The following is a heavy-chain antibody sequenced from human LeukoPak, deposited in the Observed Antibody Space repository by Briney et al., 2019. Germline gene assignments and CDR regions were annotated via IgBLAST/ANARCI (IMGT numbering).Heavy chain of an antibody. J-gene: IGHJ4*02. CDR2: ISWEGHTT. CDR1: GFTFYDYA. D-gene: IGHD3-10*01. CDR3: TRDTDYGSATNSFDS. Sequence: GGSLRPPCAASGFTFYDYAMHWVRQAPGKGLEWVALISWEGHTTYYADSVRGRFTISRDNSKNSLYLQMNSLRTEDTAFYYCTRDTDYGSATNSFDSSGQGT. V-gene: IGHV3-43*01.